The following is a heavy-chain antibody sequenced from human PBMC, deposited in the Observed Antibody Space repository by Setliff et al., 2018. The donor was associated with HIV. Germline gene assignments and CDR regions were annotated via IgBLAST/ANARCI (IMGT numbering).Heavy chain of an antibody. V-gene: IGHV4-31*03. CDR2: ISSRGST. CDR3: ARLEKLDDIPYFDY. J-gene: IGHJ4*02. Sequence: PSETLSLTCTVSGVSISSGGYHWNWIRQHPGKGLEWIGYISSRGSTYYNPSLKSRITMSVDTSQNQVSLKLSSVTAADTAVYFCARLEKLDDIPYFDYWGQGTLVTVSS. CDR1: GVSISSGGYH. D-gene: IGHD2-21*01.